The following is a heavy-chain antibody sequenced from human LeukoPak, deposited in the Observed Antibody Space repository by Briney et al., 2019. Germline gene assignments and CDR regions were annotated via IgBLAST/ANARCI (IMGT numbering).Heavy chain of an antibody. CDR3: AKDLLKSTDYFDY. D-gene: IGHD2/OR15-2a*01. Sequence: GGSLRLSCAASGFTFSAYAMSWVRQAPGKGLEWVSAISGSGGSTYYADSVKGRFTISRDNSKNTLYLQMNSLRAEDTAVYYCAKDLLKSTDYFDYWGQGTLVTVSS. V-gene: IGHV3-23*01. J-gene: IGHJ4*02. CDR1: GFTFSAYA. CDR2: ISGSGGST.